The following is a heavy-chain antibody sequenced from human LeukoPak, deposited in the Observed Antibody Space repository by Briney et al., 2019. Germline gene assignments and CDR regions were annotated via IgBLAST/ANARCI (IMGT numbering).Heavy chain of an antibody. CDR2: IYYSGST. V-gene: IGHV4-39*01. D-gene: IGHD6-13*01. J-gene: IGHJ4*02. CDR3: ARVVGIAAAGPFDY. CDR1: GGSISSSSYY. Sequence: SETLSLTCTVSGGSISSSSYYWGWIRQPPGKGLEWIGSIYYSGSTYYNPSLKSRVTISVDTSKNQFPLKLSSVTAADTAVYYCARVVGIAAAGPFDYWGQGTLVTVSS.